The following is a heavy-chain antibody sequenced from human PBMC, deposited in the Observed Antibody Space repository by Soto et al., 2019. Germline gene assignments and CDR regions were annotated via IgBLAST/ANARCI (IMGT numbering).Heavy chain of an antibody. D-gene: IGHD2-8*02. V-gene: IGHV3-74*01. J-gene: IGHJ4*02. CDR1: GFPFTNYW. CDR3: ACWGHIVPVAPSDFDR. CDR2: ISPDGSDV. Sequence: GSLRLSCAASGFPFTNYWRNCVGQTTGKGLMWVSRISPDGSDVGYADSVEGRFTVPRDNAKNTLYLQMHSLRAEDTAMYYCACWGHIVPVAPSDFDRWGQGTLVT.